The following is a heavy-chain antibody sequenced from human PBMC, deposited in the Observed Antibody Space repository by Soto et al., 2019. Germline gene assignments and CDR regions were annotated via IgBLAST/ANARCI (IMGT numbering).Heavy chain of an antibody. V-gene: IGHV3-30*18. Sequence: GGSLRLSCAASGFTFSTDGMQWVLQAPAKGVEGVAVSSYDGYLKYYVDAVKGRFTVARDNSKNTLFLEMNCMRVEDTAVYFCAKDFKVSGSTYGTLNYYYGTDVWGKGTTVTVSS. CDR1: GFTFSTDG. CDR3: AKDFKVSGSTYGTLNYYYGTDV. D-gene: IGHD3-10*01. CDR2: SSYDGYLK. J-gene: IGHJ6*04.